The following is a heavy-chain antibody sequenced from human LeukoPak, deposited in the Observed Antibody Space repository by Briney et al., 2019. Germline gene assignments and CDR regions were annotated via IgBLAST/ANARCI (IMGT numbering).Heavy chain of an antibody. CDR2: ISSSSSYI. CDR3: ARGHIFGVVRNAFDI. CDR1: GFTFSSYW. J-gene: IGHJ3*02. Sequence: TGGSLRLSCAASGFTFSSYWMNWVRQAPGKGLEWVSSISSSSSYIYYADSVKGRFTISRDNAKNSLYLQMNSLRAEDTAVYYCARGHIFGVVRNAFDIWGQGTMVTVSS. V-gene: IGHV3-21*01. D-gene: IGHD3-3*01.